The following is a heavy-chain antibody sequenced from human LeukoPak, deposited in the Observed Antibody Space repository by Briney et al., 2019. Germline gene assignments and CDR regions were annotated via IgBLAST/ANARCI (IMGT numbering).Heavy chain of an antibody. D-gene: IGHD6-13*01. J-gene: IGHJ4*02. CDR2: MNPNSGNT. Sequence: ASVKVSCKASGYTFTSYDINWVRQATGQGLEWMGWMNPNSGNTGYAQKFQGRVTITRDTSASTAYMELSSLRSEDTAVYYCARLRRGAAAGPIDYWGQGTLVTVSS. CDR3: ARLRRGAAAGPIDY. V-gene: IGHV1-8*01. CDR1: GYTFTSYD.